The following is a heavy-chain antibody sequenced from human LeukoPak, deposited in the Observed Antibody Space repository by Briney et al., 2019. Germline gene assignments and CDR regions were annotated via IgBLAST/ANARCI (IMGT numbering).Heavy chain of an antibody. CDR2: ISSSSSHI. Sequence: GGSLRLSCAASGFTFSSYSMNWVRQAPGKGLEWVSSISSSSSHIYYADSVKGRFTISRDNAKHSLYLQMNSLRAEDTSVYYCARAGGYSYGFSELDYWGQGTLVTVSS. CDR3: ARAGGYSYGFSELDY. D-gene: IGHD5-18*01. J-gene: IGHJ4*02. V-gene: IGHV3-21*01. CDR1: GFTFSSYS.